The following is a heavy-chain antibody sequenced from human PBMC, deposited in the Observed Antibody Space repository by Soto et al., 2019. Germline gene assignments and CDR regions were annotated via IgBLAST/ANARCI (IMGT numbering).Heavy chain of an antibody. V-gene: IGHV3-23*01. Sequence: PGGSLRLSCAASGFTFSSYAMSWVRQAPGKGLEWVSAISGSGGSTYYADSVKGRFTISRDNSKNTLYLQMNSLRAEDTAVYYCAKYTASMPFYNWFDPWGQGTLVTVSS. CDR1: GFTFSSYA. CDR3: AKYTASMPFYNWFDP. D-gene: IGHD2-2*01. CDR2: ISGSGGST. J-gene: IGHJ5*02.